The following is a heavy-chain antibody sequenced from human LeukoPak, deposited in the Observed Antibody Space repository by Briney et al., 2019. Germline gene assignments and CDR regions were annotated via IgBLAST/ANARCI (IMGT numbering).Heavy chain of an antibody. CDR2: ISSSSSYI. J-gene: IGHJ6*03. CDR3: ARQSSAYCGGDCYWASYYYYYYMDV. Sequence: GGSLRLSCAASGFTFSSYSMNWVRQAPGKGLEWVSSISSSSSYIYYAASVKGRFTISRDNAKNSLYLQMSSLRAEDTAVYYCARQSSAYCGGDCYWASYYYYYYMDVWGKGTTVTVSS. D-gene: IGHD2-21*02. V-gene: IGHV3-21*01. CDR1: GFTFSSYS.